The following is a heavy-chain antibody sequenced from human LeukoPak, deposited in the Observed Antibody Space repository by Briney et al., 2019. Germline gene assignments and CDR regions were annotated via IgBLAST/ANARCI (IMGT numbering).Heavy chain of an antibody. V-gene: IGHV3-21*04. CDR2: ISSSSSYI. D-gene: IGHD2-21*01. CDR3: ARSSGLGYYCSGDFCYRSLTD. J-gene: IGHJ4*02. Sequence: GGSLRLSCAASGFTFSSYSMNWVRQAPGKGLEWVSSISSSSSYIYYADSVKGRFTISRDNSKNTLYLQVKSLRAEDTAVYYCARSSGLGYYCSGDFCYRSLTDWGQGTLVTVSS. CDR1: GFTFSSYS.